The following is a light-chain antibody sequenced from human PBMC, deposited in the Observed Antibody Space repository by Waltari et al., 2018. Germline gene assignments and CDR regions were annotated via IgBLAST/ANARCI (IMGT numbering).Light chain of an antibody. CDR3: CSYAGTPRVV. CDR2: AVN. Sequence: QSALTQPASVSGSPGQSITISCTGTNNDIGSYNLVSWYQQHPGKAPKGIIFAVNKRPSGVSNRFSGSKSGNTASLTVSGLPPEDEADYYCCSYAGTPRVVFGGGTKLTVL. J-gene: IGLJ2*01. V-gene: IGLV2-23*02. CDR1: NNDIGSYNL.